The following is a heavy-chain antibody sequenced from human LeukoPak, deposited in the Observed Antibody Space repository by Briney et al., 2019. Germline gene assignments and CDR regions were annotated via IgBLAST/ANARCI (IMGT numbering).Heavy chain of an antibody. CDR1: GFTFSTYA. CDR3: ARGVHDSSGSYFDY. D-gene: IGHD3-22*01. CDR2: IWYDGSNK. V-gene: IGHV3-33*01. Sequence: GGSLRLSRAASGFTFSTYAMHWVRQAPGKGLEWVAVIWYDGSNKYYADSVKGRFTISRDNAKNTLYLQMNSLRVEDTTVYYCARGVHDSSGSYFDYWGQGTLVTVSS. J-gene: IGHJ4*02.